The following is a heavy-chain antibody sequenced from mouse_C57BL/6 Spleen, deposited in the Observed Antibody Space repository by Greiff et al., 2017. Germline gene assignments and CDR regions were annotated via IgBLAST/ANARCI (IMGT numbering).Heavy chain of an antibody. V-gene: IGHV1-54*01. CDR1: GYAFTNYL. CDR2: INPGSGGT. J-gene: IGHJ1*03. CDR3: ARGGGGSYHWYFDV. D-gene: IGHD1-1*02. Sequence: VQLQQSGAELVRPGTSVKVSCKASGYAFTNYLIEWVKQRPGQGLEWIGVINPGSGGTNYNEKFKGKATLTADKSSSTAYMQLSSLTSEDSAVYFCARGGGGSYHWYFDVWGTGTTVTVSS.